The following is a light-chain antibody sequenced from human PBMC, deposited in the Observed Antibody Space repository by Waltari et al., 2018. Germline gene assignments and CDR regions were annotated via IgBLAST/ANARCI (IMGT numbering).Light chain of an antibody. V-gene: IGLV3-10*01. Sequence: SSELTQAPSVSVSPGQTARITCSGDVLSKQYSYCYQQKSGQAPVLVSYEDNKRPSGIPERFSGSSSGTMATLTISGALMEDEGDYYCFSTDITGNQGFFGGGTKLTVL. CDR2: EDN. CDR3: FSTDITGNQGF. CDR1: VLSKQY. J-gene: IGLJ2*01.